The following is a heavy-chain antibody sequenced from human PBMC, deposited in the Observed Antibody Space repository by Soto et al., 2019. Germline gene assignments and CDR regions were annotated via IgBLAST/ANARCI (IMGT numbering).Heavy chain of an antibody. V-gene: IGHV3-9*01. Sequence: EVQLVGSGGGLVKPGRSLRLSCAASGFTFDDYAMHWVRQAPGKGLEWVSGLSWNGASIDYAESVKGRLTISRDKAKNARYPQMNTLRPEDTAFYYCTKAESSGWHYPFDYWGQGILVTVSS. D-gene: IGHD6-19*01. J-gene: IGHJ4*02. CDR3: TKAESSGWHYPFDY. CDR2: LSWNGASI. CDR1: GFTFDDYA.